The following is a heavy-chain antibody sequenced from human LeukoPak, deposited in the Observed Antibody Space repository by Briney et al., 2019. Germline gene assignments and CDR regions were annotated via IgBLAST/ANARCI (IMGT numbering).Heavy chain of an antibody. V-gene: IGHV3-23*01. J-gene: IGHJ4*02. D-gene: IGHD2-2*01. Sequence: GGSLRLSCAASGFTFTSYAMSWVRQAPGKGLEWVSAISGSGGNTYYADSVQGRFTISRDNSKNMSYLQMNSLRAEDTAVYYCAKAPGSSTSWPFDYWGQGTLVTVSS. CDR3: AKAPGSSTSWPFDY. CDR2: ISGSGGNT. CDR1: GFTFTSYA.